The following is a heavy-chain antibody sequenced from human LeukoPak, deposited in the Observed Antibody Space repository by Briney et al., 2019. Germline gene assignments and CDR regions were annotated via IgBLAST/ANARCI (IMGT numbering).Heavy chain of an antibody. J-gene: IGHJ4*02. D-gene: IGHD4/OR15-4a*01. CDR1: GFTFISNS. V-gene: IGHV3-53*01. CDR2: IYSDNT. CDR3: ARRAGAYSHPYDY. Sequence: GSLRLSCTVSGFTFISNSMSGVRQAPGKGLEWVSFIYSDNTNYSDSVQGRFTISRDNSKNTLYLQMNSLRAEDTAVYYCARRAGAYSHPYDYWGQGTLVTVSS.